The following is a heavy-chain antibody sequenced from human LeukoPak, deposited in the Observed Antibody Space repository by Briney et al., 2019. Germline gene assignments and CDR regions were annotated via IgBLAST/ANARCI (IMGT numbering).Heavy chain of an antibody. V-gene: IGHV1-18*01. J-gene: IGHJ4*02. Sequence: ASVKVSCKASGYTFTSYGISWVRQAPGQGLEWMGWISTYNDNTNYAQKLQGRVAMTSDTSTGTAYMELRSLRSDDTAVYYCARVDSSGSFDYWGQGTLVTVSS. D-gene: IGHD6-19*01. CDR2: ISTYNDNT. CDR1: GYTFTSYG. CDR3: ARVDSSGSFDY.